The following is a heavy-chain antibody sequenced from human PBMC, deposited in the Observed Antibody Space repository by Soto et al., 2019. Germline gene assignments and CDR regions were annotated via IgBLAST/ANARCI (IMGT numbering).Heavy chain of an antibody. CDR2: IGRSGDYI. D-gene: IGHD6-19*01. J-gene: IGHJ4*02. CDR1: AFAFSYYS. V-gene: IGHV3-21*01. CDR3: ARVLAVAGKFYLDY. Sequence: PGGSLRLSCAASAFAFSYYSMNWVRQAPGKGLEWVSSIGRSGDYIYYADSVKGRFTISRDNAKNSLFLHMSSLRAEDTAVYYCARVLAVAGKFYLDYWGQGALVTVSS.